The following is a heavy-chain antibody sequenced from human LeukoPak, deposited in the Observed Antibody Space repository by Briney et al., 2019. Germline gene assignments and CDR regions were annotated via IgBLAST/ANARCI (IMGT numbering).Heavy chain of an antibody. D-gene: IGHD2-15*01. CDR1: GFTFDDYA. J-gene: IGHJ3*02. CDR3: AKALPYMVGAFDI. V-gene: IGHV3-9*01. CDR2: ISWNSGSI. Sequence: GGSLRLSCAASGFTFDDYAMHWVRQAPGKGLEWVSGISWNSGSIGYADSVKGRFTISRDNAKNSLYLQTNSLRAEDTALYYCAKALPYMVGAFDIWGQGTMVTVSS.